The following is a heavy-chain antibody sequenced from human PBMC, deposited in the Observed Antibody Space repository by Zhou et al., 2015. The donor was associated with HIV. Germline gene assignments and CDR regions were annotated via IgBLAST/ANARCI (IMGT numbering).Heavy chain of an antibody. CDR3: ARDDAESQVNALDI. V-gene: IGHV1-18*01. CDR1: GYTFSNYG. D-gene: IGHD3-10*01. CDR2: IRPNSAT. J-gene: IGHJ3*02. Sequence: QVQLVQSGAEVKKPGASVKVSCKASGYTFSNYGISWVRQAPGQGLEWMGWIRPNSATYYAQRFQGRITMTRDTSISTAYLELSRLTSDDTAFYYCARDDAESQVNALDIWGQGTMVTVSA.